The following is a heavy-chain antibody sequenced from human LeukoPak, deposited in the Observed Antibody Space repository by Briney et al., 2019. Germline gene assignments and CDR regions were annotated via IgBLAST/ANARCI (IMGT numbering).Heavy chain of an antibody. CDR3: ARSNYDSSGPAGESDY. D-gene: IGHD3-22*01. J-gene: IGHJ4*02. Sequence: GESLKISCKGSGYSFTSYWISWVRQMPGKGLEWMGRIDPSDSYTNYSPSFQGHVTISADKTISTAYLQWSSLKASDTAMYYCARSNYDSSGPAGESDYWGQGTLVTVSS. V-gene: IGHV5-10-1*01. CDR1: GYSFTSYW. CDR2: IDPSDSYT.